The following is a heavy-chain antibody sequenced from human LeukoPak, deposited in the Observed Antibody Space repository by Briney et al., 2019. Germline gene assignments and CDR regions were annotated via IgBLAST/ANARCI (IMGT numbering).Heavy chain of an antibody. CDR2: INPSGGST. Sequence: GASVKVSRKASGYTFTSYYMHWVRQAPGQGLEWMGIINPSGGSTSYAQKFQGRVTMTRDTSTSTVYMELSSLRSEDTAVYYCAREVYSSGWSDAFDIWGQGTMVTVSS. V-gene: IGHV1-46*01. D-gene: IGHD6-19*01. CDR1: GYTFTSYY. J-gene: IGHJ3*02. CDR3: AREVYSSGWSDAFDI.